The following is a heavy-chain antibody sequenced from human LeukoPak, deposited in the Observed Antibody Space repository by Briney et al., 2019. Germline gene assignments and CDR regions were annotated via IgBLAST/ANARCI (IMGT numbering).Heavy chain of an antibody. CDR1: GFTFSRDA. J-gene: IGHJ4*02. Sequence: PGGSPTLSCAASGFTFSRDANNWVRHAPGKALEWVSIISGNGGTTYYTDAVKGRFTISRDNSKNTLYLQINSLRVEDTAFYYCARAAYCSGGSCYEDYWGQGTLVTVSS. V-gene: IGHV3-23*01. D-gene: IGHD2-15*01. CDR2: ISGNGGTT. CDR3: ARAAYCSGGSCYEDY.